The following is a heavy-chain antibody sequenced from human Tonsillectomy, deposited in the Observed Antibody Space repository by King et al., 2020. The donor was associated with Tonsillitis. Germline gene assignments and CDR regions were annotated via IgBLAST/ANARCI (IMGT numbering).Heavy chain of an antibody. CDR2: INPSGGST. Sequence: VQLVESGAEVKKPGASVKVSCKASGYTFTSYYMHWVRQAPGQGLEWMGIINPSGGSTSYAQRFQGRVTMTRDTSTSTVYMELSSLTSEDTAVYYCASSGYGGSIFDFWGQGTLVTVSS. D-gene: IGHD4-23*01. CDR1: GYTFTSYY. CDR3: ASSGYGGSIFDF. V-gene: IGHV1-46*03. J-gene: IGHJ4*02.